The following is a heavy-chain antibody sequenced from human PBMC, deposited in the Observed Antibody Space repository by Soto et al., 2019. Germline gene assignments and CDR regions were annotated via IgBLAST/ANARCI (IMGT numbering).Heavy chain of an antibody. CDR2: ISSSGSTI. V-gene: IGHV3-48*03. D-gene: IGHD3-22*01. J-gene: IGHJ3*02. CDR3: ARAQYYYDSSGYYRRHDAFDI. Sequence: TFSSYEMNWVRQAPGKGLKWVSYISSSGSTIYYADSVKGRFTISRDNAKNSLYLQMNSLRAEGTAVYYCARAQYYYDSSGYYRRHDAFDIWGHGTMVSYSS. CDR1: TFSSYE.